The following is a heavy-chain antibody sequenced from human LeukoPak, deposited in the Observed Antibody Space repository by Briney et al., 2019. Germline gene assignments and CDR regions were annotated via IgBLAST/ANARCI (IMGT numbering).Heavy chain of an antibody. CDR1: GFTFSSHW. CDR3: ARAIAAAGSWYFDL. D-gene: IGHD6-13*01. Sequence: GGSLRLSCAASGFTFSSHWMHWVRQAPGKGLVWVSRIDSDGRSTSYADSVKGRFTISRDNAKKTLYLQINSLRAEDTAVYYCARAIAAAGSWYFDLWGRGTLVTVSS. V-gene: IGHV3-74*01. J-gene: IGHJ2*01. CDR2: IDSDGRST.